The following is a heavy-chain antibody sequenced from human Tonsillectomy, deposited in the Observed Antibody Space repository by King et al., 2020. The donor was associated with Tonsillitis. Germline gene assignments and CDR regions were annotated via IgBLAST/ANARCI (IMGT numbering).Heavy chain of an antibody. J-gene: IGHJ6*02. Sequence: QLQESGPGLVKPSETLSLTCTVSGGSISSSSYYWGWIRQPPGKGLEWIGIIYYSGSTYYTPSLKSRVTISVDTSKNPFSLRLSSVTAADTAVYYCARTSYYYGMDVWGQGTTVTVSS. CDR1: GGSISSSSYY. CDR2: IYYSGST. CDR3: ARTSYYYGMDV. V-gene: IGHV4-39*01.